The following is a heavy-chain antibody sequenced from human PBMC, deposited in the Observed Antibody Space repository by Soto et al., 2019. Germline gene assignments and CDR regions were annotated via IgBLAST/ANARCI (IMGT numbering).Heavy chain of an antibody. D-gene: IGHD1-1*01. CDR2: IWSDGNNR. J-gene: IGHJ4*02. Sequence: QVQLVESGGGVVQPGGSLRLSCAASGLMFSNHGMHWVRQAPGKGLEWVAVIWSDGNNRYYADSVKGRFTISRDNSKNTVYLQMNSLRAEDTAVYYCVRGDNWNDEASDYWGQGTLVTVSS. CDR3: VRGDNWNDEASDY. CDR1: GLMFSNHG. V-gene: IGHV3-33*01.